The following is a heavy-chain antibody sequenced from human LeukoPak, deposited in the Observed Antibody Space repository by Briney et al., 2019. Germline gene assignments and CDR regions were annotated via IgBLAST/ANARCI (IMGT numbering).Heavy chain of an antibody. J-gene: IGHJ4*02. D-gene: IGHD3-3*01. CDR1: GFTFSNSV. Sequence: GGSLRLSCAGSGFTFSNSVMHWVRQAPGKGLDWVAATSYDESGKYYADSVKGRFTISRDNSKNTLYLQMNSLRAEDTAVYYCAKDGVTIFGVVRRGFDYWGQGTLVTVSS. CDR3: AKDGVTIFGVVRRGFDY. CDR2: TSYDESGK. V-gene: IGHV3-30*18.